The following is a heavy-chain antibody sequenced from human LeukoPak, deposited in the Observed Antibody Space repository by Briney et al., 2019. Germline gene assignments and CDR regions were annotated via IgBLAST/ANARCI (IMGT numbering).Heavy chain of an antibody. D-gene: IGHD1-26*01. J-gene: IGHJ4*02. V-gene: IGHV4-39*07. CDR3: ARSPPLAEPPYDY. Sequence: KASETLSLTCTVSGGSISSSSYYWGWIRQPPGKGLEWIGEINHSGSTNYNPSLKSRVTISVDTSKNQFSLKLSSVTAADTAVYYCARSPPLAEPPYDYWGQGTLVTVSS. CDR1: GGSISSSSYY. CDR2: INHSGST.